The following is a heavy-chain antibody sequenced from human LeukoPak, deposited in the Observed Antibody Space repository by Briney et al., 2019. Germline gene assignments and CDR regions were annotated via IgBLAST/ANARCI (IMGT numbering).Heavy chain of an antibody. J-gene: IGHJ3*02. CDR3: ARPGIAAAGPSKLFGAFDI. Sequence: GGSLRLSCAASGFTFSSYSMNWVRQAPGKGLEWVSSISSSSSYIYYADSVKGRFTISRDNAKNSLYLQMNSLRAEDTAVYYCARPGIAAAGPSKLFGAFDIWGQGTMVTVSS. CDR2: ISSSSSYI. V-gene: IGHV3-21*01. D-gene: IGHD6-13*01. CDR1: GFTFSSYS.